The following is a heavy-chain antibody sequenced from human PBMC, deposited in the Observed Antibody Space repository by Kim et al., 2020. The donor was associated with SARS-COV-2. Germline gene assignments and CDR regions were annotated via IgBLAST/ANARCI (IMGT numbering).Heavy chain of an antibody. J-gene: IGHJ3*01. CDR3: ARDPSRSGFALDV. Sequence: GGSLRLSCAASGFNFNPYAMHWVRQAPGKGLDWVAFIWYDGSHKEYGDSVKGRFTISGDNSKNMVYLYMSGLRVEDTAVYYCARDPSRSGFALDVWGQGTVVTVSS. V-gene: IGHV3-33*01. CDR2: IWYDGSHK. CDR1: GFNFNPYA. D-gene: IGHD6-19*01.